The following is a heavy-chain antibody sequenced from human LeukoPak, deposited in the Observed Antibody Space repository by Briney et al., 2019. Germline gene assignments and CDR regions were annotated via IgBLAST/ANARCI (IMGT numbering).Heavy chain of an antibody. J-gene: IGHJ5*02. Sequence: ASVKVSCKASGYTFSDYFMHWVRQAPGQGLEWMGWINPKTGGTTYTQKFQGRVTMTRDMSITTAYMDLSRLTSDDTAVYYCTRAFEYGWFDPGGQGTQVIVSS. D-gene: IGHD4-17*01. CDR3: TRAFEYGWFDP. V-gene: IGHV1-2*02. CDR1: GYTFSDYF. CDR2: INPKTGGT.